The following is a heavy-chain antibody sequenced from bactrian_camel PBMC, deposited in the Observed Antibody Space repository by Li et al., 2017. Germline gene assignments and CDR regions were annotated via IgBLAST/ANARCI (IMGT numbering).Heavy chain of an antibody. Sequence: HVQLVESGGGSVQAGGSLGLSCAASGVTVSTGYMSWFREFPGKEREGVAAIYTRGGGLSHYADSVKGRFTISQDNAKNIVFLQMNSLKPDDTAVYYCARVRGVVAVSFVDYWGQGTQVTVS. CDR3: ARVRGVVAVSFVDY. V-gene: IGHV3S1*01. CDR1: GVTVSTGY. CDR2: IYTRGGGLS. J-gene: IGHJ4*01. D-gene: IGHD6*01.